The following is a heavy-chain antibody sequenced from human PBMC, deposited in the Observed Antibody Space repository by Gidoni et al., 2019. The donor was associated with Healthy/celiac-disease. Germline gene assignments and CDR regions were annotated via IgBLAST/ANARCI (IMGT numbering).Heavy chain of an antibody. CDR1: GFTFDDYA. CDR2: ISWNSGSI. D-gene: IGHD1-1*01. J-gene: IGHJ4*02. CDR3: AKLVGETGTTDY. Sequence: EVQLVESGGGLVQPGGSLRLSCAASGFTFDDYAMHWVRQAPGKGLEWVSGISWNSGSIGYADSVKGRFTISRDNAKNSLYLQMNSLRAEDTALYYCAKLVGETGTTDYWGQGTLVTVSS. V-gene: IGHV3-9*01.